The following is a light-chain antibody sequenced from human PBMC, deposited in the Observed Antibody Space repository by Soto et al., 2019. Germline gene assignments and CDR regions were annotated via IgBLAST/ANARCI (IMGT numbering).Light chain of an antibody. Sequence: QSVLTQSPSASASLGASVKLTCTLSSGHSTYSIAWHQQQPEKGPRYLMKVNSDGSHTKGDGIPDRFSGSSSGAERYLTISSPQSEDEADYYCQTWGTGIVVFGGGTQLTVL. V-gene: IGLV4-69*02. CDR1: SGHSTYS. CDR2: VNSDGSH. CDR3: QTWGTGIVV. J-gene: IGLJ7*01.